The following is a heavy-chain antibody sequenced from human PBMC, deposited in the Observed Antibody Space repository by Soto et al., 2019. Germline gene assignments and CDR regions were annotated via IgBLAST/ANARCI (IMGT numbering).Heavy chain of an antibody. D-gene: IGHD1-7*01. CDR1: GGSFTSNNW. J-gene: IGHJ4*02. CDR2: IYRTGST. CDR3: ASRDPGTSVDY. V-gene: IGHV4-4*02. Sequence: QVQLQESGPGLVKPSGTLSLTCAVSGGSFTSNNWWTWVRQPPGQGLEWIGEIYRTGSTNYNPSLQSRVPISLYKSENQFSLKVTSLTAADTAVYYCASRDPGTSVDYWGQGTLVTVSS.